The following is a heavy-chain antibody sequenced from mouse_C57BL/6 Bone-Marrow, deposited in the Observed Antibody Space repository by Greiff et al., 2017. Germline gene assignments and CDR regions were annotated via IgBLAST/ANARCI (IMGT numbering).Heavy chain of an antibody. CDR3: AREGGNYGFAY. CDR1: GYTFTSYW. CDR2: IDPSDSET. D-gene: IGHD2-1*01. V-gene: IGHV1-52*01. J-gene: IGHJ3*01. Sequence: QVQLQQPGAELVRPGSSVKLSCKASGYTFTSYWMHWVKQRPIQGLEWIGNIDPSDSETHYNQKFKDKATLTVDKSSSTAYMQLSSLTSEDSAVCYCAREGGNYGFAYWGQGTLVTVSA.